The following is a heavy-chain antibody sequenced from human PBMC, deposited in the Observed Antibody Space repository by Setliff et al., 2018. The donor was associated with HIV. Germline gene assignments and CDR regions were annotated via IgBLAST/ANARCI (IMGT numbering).Heavy chain of an antibody. J-gene: IGHJ4*01. CDR1: GYTFTTYS. V-gene: IGHV1-3*01. Sequence: GASVKVSCKTSGYTFTTYSIQWVRQAPGQSLEWMGWINVGKGDTKYSQELQGRITITTDTSANTAYMELSSLRSDDTAVYFCARGALLAVFDFDHWGHGTLVTVS. CDR3: ARGALLAVFDFDH. CDR2: INVGKGDT. D-gene: IGHD2-15*01.